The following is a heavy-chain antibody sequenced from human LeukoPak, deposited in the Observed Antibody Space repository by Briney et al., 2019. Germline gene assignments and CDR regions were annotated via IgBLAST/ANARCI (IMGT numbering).Heavy chain of an antibody. CDR2: ISAYNGNT. D-gene: IGHD3-9*01. J-gene: IGHJ4*02. CDR1: GYTFTRYG. V-gene: IGHV1-18*01. Sequence: GASVTVSCKASGYTFTRYGFSWVRQAPGQGLEWMGWISAYNGNTNYAQNLQGRVTMTTDTSTSTAYMELRSLRSDDTAVYYCARAGYDILTLAPDPANDYWGQGTLVTVSS. CDR3: ARAGYDILTLAPDPANDY.